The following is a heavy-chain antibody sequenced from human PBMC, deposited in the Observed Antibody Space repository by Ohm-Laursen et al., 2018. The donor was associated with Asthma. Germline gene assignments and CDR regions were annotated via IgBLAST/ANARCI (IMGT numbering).Heavy chain of an antibody. CDR2: ISWHSGII. V-gene: IGHV3-9*01. D-gene: IGHD6-6*01. J-gene: IGHJ6*02. Sequence: SLRLPCAASGFSFDDYAMHWVRQAPGKGLEWVSGISWHSGIIGYADSVKGRFTISRDNAKNSLYLQMHSLRPEDTALYYCAKDRGTAARYGMDVWGQGTAVTVSS. CDR1: GFSFDDYA. CDR3: AKDRGTAARYGMDV.